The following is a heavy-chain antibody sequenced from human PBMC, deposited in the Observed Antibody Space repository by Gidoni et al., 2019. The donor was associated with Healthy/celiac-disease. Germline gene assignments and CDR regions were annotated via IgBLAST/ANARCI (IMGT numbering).Heavy chain of an antibody. D-gene: IGHD3-22*01. CDR1: GGSFSGYY. Sequence: QVQLQQWGAGLLKPSGTLSLTCAVYGGSFSGYYWSWIRQPPGKGLEWIGEINHSGSTNYNPSLKSRVTISVDTSKNQFSLKLSSVTAADTAVYYCARVDDSSGYSDYWGQGTLVTVSS. CDR3: ARVDDSSGYSDY. CDR2: INHSGST. J-gene: IGHJ4*02. V-gene: IGHV4-34*01.